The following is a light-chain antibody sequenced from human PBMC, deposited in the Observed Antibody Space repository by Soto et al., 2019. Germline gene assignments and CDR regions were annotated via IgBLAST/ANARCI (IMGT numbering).Light chain of an antibody. Sequence: EVVLTQSPATLSLSPGERATLSCRASQSVTTYLAWYQQKPGQAPRLLIYDAYIRASGVPARFSGSGSGTEFTLTISGLQSEDFAVYFCQHYKTWPLAFGGGTKVEIK. CDR1: QSVTTY. J-gene: IGKJ4*01. CDR2: DAY. V-gene: IGKV3-15*01. CDR3: QHYKTWPLA.